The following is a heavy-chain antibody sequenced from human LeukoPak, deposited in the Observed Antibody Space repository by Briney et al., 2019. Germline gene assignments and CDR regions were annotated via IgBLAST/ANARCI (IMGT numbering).Heavy chain of an antibody. CDR3: ARDPYSGSYHRQFDY. D-gene: IGHD1-26*01. CDR2: IYSGGST. V-gene: IGHV3-53*01. CDR1: GFIVSSNY. Sequence: PGGSLRLPCAASGFIVSSNYMSWVRQAPGKGLEWVSIIYSGGSTYYADSVKGRFTISRDNSKNTLYLQMNSLRAEDTAVYYCARDPYSGSYHRQFDYWGQGTLVTVSS. J-gene: IGHJ4*02.